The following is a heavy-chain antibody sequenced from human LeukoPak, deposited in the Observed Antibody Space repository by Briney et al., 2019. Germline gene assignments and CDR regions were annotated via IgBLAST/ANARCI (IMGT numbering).Heavy chain of an antibody. Sequence: PSETLSLTCAVYGGSFSGYYWSWIRQPPGRGLEWIGEINHSGSTNYNPSVTSRVTISVDTYKNKSSLQLSSVTAADTAVYYCPRHPRRLITFGGVTGWFDPGGQGTLVTVSS. J-gene: IGHJ5*02. V-gene: IGHV4-34*01. CDR1: GGSFSGYY. CDR2: INHSGST. CDR3: PRHPRRLITFGGVTGWFDP. D-gene: IGHD3-16*01.